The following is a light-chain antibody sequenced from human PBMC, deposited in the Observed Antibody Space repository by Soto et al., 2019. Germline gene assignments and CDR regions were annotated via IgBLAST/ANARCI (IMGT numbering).Light chain of an antibody. CDR2: EVT. CDR1: SSEIGAYNY. Sequence: QSALTQPASVSGSPGQSITISCIGTSSEIGAYNYVSWYQQHPGKVPKLMIYEVTNRPSGLSNRFSGSKSGNTASPTISGLQAEDEADYVCSSYTSTRRLYVFGTGRKVTGL. J-gene: IGLJ1*01. V-gene: IGLV2-14*01. CDR3: SSYTSTRRLYV.